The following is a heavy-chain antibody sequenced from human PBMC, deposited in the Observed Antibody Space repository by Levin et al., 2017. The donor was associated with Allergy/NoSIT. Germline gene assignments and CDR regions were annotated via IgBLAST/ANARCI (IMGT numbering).Heavy chain of an antibody. CDR3: ARVDFTAAGITTRPDQWFDP. J-gene: IGHJ5*02. Sequence: ASVKVSCKASGYTFTDYYLHWVRQAPGQGLEWMGWINPNTGVTKNAQKFQGRVTMTRDTSITTVYMEMTRLTSDDTAAYFCARVDFTAAGITTRPDQWFDPWGQGTLVTVSS. V-gene: IGHV1-2*02. CDR1: GYTFTDYY. D-gene: IGHD3/OR15-3a*01. CDR2: INPNTGVT.